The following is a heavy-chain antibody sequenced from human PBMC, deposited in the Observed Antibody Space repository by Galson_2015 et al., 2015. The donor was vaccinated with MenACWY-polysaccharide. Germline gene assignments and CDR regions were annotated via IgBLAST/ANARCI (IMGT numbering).Heavy chain of an antibody. CDR1: GYKFSSYD. J-gene: IGHJ4*02. CDR2: MNPNSGNT. CDR3: TRIIARKHTFVDS. V-gene: IGHV1-8*01. Sequence: SVKVSCKASGYKFSSYDINWVRQASGQGLEGMGWMNPNSGNTGYAQRSQGRVAMTRDTATSTAYMELRMLRYDDTAVYYCTRIIARKHTFVDSWGQGTLVSVS. D-gene: IGHD2-21*01.